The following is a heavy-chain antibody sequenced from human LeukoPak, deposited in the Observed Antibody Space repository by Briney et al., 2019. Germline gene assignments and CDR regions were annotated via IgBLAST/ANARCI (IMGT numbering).Heavy chain of an antibody. D-gene: IGHD5-24*01. CDR2: INAGNGNT. CDR1: GYTFTGYY. Sequence: GASVKVSCKASGYTFTGYYMHWVRQAPGQRLEWMGWINAGNGNTKYSQEFQGRVTITRDTSASTAYMELSSLRSEDMAVYYCAREGQMATIDYWGQGTLVTVSS. CDR3: AREGQMATIDY. V-gene: IGHV1-3*03. J-gene: IGHJ4*02.